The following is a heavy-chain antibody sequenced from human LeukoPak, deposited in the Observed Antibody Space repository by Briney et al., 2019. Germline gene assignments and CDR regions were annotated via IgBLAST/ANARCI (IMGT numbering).Heavy chain of an antibody. D-gene: IGHD2-15*01. V-gene: IGHV4-38-2*01. Sequence: PSETLSLTCAVSGYSISSGYYWGWIRQPPGKGLEWIGSIYHSGSTYYNPSLKSRVTISVDTSKNQFSLKLSSVTAADTAVYYCARGGGSQNYYYYYMDVWGKGTTVTVSS. CDR3: ARGGGSQNYYYYYMDV. J-gene: IGHJ6*03. CDR2: IYHSGST. CDR1: GYSISSGYY.